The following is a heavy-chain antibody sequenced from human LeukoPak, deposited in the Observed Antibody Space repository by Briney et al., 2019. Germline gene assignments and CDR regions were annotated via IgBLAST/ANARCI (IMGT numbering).Heavy chain of an antibody. CDR3: ACVTMVRGVRPSYYYGMDV. D-gene: IGHD3-10*01. CDR2: ISYDGSNK. J-gene: IGHJ6*02. CDR1: GFTFSSYA. Sequence: GRSLRLSCAASGFTFSSYAMHWVRQAPGKGLEWVAVISYDGSNKYYADSVKGRFTISRDNSKNTLYLQMNSLRAEDTAVYYCACVTMVRGVRPSYYYGMDVWGQGTTVTVSS. V-gene: IGHV3-30*04.